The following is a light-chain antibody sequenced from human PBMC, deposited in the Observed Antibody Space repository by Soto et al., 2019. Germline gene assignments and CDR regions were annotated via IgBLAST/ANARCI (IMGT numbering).Light chain of an antibody. CDR2: GDN. CDR3: QSYDNSLNHVV. V-gene: IGLV1-40*01. J-gene: IGLJ2*01. CDR1: SSNIGSFYD. Sequence: QSVLTQPPSVSGAPGQRVTIPCTGSSSNIGSFYDVHWYQQLPGTVPKLLIYGDNNRPSGVPDLFSGSKSGTAASLAITGLQAEDEADYYCQSYDNSLNHVVFGGGTKVTVL.